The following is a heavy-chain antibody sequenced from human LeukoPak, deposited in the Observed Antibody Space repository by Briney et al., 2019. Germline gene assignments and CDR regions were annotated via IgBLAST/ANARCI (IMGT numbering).Heavy chain of an antibody. CDR1: GYTFTSYG. CDR3: ARDRWYSGSQTRRYYMDV. CDR2: ISTYNGNT. V-gene: IGHV1-18*01. D-gene: IGHD1-26*01. Sequence: GASVKVSCKASGYTFTSYGISWVRQAPGQGLEWMGWISTYNGNTNYAQKLQGRVTMTTDTSTSTAYMELRSLRSDDTAVYYCARDRWYSGSQTRRYYMDVWGKGTTVTVSS. J-gene: IGHJ6*03.